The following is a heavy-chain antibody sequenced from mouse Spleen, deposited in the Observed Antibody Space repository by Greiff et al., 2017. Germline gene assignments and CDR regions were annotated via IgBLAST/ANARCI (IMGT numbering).Heavy chain of an antibody. J-gene: IGHJ4*01. CDR2: ISSGGSYT. Sequence: VQLKESGGGLVKPGGSLKLSCAASGFTFSSYAMSWVRQTPEKRLEWVATISSGGSYTYYPDSVKGRFTISRDNAKNTLYLQMSSLRSEDTAMYYCARGTVLDYWGQGTSVTVSS. CDR1: GFTFSSYA. D-gene: IGHD1-1*01. CDR3: ARGTVLDY. V-gene: IGHV5-9-3*01.